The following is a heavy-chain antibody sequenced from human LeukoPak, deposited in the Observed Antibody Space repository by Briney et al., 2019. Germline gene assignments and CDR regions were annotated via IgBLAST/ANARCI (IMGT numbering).Heavy chain of an antibody. V-gene: IGHV1-24*01. Sequence: ASVKVSCKVSGYTLTELSMHWVRQAPGKGLEWMGGFDPEDGETIYAQKFQGRVTMTEDTSTDTAYMELSSLRSEDTAVYYCATHGVAPNPIDYWGQGTLVTVSS. CDR1: GYTLTELS. CDR3: ATHGVAPNPIDY. D-gene: IGHD3-3*01. J-gene: IGHJ4*02. CDR2: FDPEDGET.